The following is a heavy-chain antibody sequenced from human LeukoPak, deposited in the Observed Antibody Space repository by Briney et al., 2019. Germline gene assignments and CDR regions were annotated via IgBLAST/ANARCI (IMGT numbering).Heavy chain of an antibody. D-gene: IGHD3-16*02. Sequence: ASVKVSCKASGYTFTSYYMHWVRQAPGQGLEWMGIINPSGGSTSYAQKFQGRVTMTTDTSTSTAYMELRSLRSDDTAVYYCARDRSGYDYVWGSYPVRRHYYYYMDVWGKGTTVTISS. J-gene: IGHJ6*03. CDR2: INPSGGST. V-gene: IGHV1-46*01. CDR3: ARDRSGYDYVWGSYPVRRHYYYYMDV. CDR1: GYTFTSYY.